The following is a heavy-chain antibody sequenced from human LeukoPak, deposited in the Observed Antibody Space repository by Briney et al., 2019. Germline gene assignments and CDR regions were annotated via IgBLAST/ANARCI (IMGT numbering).Heavy chain of an antibody. CDR1: GFTFSNYW. CDR3: ARGYSYGHWYFDL. CDR2: IKQDGSEK. J-gene: IGHJ2*01. D-gene: IGHD5-18*01. Sequence: VKPGGSLRLSCADSGFTFSNYWMSWVRQAPGKGLEWVANIKQDGSEKYYVDSVKGRFTISRDNAKNSLYLQMNSLRAEDTAVYYCARGYSYGHWYFDLWGRGTLVTVSS. V-gene: IGHV3-7*01.